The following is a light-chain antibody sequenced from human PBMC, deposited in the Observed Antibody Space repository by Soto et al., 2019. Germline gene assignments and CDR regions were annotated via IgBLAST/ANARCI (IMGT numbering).Light chain of an antibody. Sequence: DIQMTQSPSTLSGSGGDRDTITGPARETISSWLAWYHQEPGKTPKLLLYAASSLQSGVPSRFSGSASGTDFPLTISRLQAEDLATYYCQQSYSPPRTFGQGTRLEIK. J-gene: IGKJ5*01. CDR3: QQSYSPPRT. CDR2: AAS. CDR1: ETISSW. V-gene: IGKV1-39*01.